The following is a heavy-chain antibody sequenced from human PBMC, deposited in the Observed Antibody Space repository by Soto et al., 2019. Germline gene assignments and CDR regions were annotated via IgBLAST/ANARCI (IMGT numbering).Heavy chain of an antibody. CDR3: ARDYGDYARTPYYGMDV. CDR2: IIPIFGTA. D-gene: IGHD4-17*01. V-gene: IGHV1-69*12. Sequence: QVQLVQSGAEVKKPGSSVKVSCKASGGTFSSYAISWVRQAPGRGLEWMGGIIPIFGTANYAQKFQGRVTITADESTSTAYMELSSLRSEDTAVYYCARDYGDYARTPYYGMDVWGQGTTVTVSS. CDR1: GGTFSSYA. J-gene: IGHJ6*02.